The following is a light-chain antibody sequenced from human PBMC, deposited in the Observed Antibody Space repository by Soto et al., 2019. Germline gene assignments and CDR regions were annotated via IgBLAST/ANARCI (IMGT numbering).Light chain of an antibody. CDR1: QSISSY. CDR3: QQSYSTLWT. CDR2: AAS. J-gene: IGKJ1*01. Sequence: SSLSASVGDRVTITFGASQSISSYLTWYQQKPGKAPKLLIYAASSLQSGVPSRFSGSGSGTDFTLTISSLQPEDFATYYCQQSYSTLWTFGQGTKVDIK. V-gene: IGKV1-39*01.